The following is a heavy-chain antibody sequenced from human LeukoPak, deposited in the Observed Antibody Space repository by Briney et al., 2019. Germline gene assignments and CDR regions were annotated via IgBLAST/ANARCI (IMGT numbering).Heavy chain of an antibody. CDR3: ARDISSSWYRTYYFDY. J-gene: IGHJ4*02. D-gene: IGHD6-13*01. Sequence: GASVKVSCKASGGTFTSYGISWVRQAPGQGLEWMGWISAYNGNTNYAQKLQGRVTMTTGTSTSTAYMELRSLRSDDTAVYYCARDISSSWYRTYYFDYWGQGTLVTVSS. CDR1: GGTFTSYG. CDR2: ISAYNGNT. V-gene: IGHV1-18*01.